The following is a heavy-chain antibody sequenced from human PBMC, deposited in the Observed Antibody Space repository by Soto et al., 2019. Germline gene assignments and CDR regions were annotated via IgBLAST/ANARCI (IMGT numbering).Heavy chain of an antibody. Sequence: SGPTLVNPTQTLTLTCTFSGFSLTTSRVGVGWIRQPPGKALEWLALIYWDDDKHYSPSLKTRLTITKDTSKNQVVLTMTNTDPVDTGTYYCVHTSGTGNSACFDYWGQGALVTVSS. J-gene: IGHJ4*02. CDR2: IYWDDDK. CDR1: GFSLTTSRVG. CDR3: VHTSGTGNSACFDY. V-gene: IGHV2-5*02. D-gene: IGHD1-1*01.